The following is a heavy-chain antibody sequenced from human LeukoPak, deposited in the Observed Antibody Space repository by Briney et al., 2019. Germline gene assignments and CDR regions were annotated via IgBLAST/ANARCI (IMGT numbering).Heavy chain of an antibody. D-gene: IGHD6-13*01. J-gene: IGHJ3*02. CDR2: IYYSGST. CDR3: ARHYIAAGGGDGFDI. Sequence: SETLSLTCTVSGGSMRSYYWSWIRQPAGKGLEWTGYIYYSGSTYYNPSLKSRVTISVDTSKNQFSLKLSSVTAADTAMYYCARHYIAAGGGDGFDIWGQGTMVTVSS. V-gene: IGHV4-59*08. CDR1: GGSMRSYY.